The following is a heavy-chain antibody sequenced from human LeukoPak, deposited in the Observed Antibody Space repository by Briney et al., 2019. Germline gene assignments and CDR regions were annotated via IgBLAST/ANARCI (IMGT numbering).Heavy chain of an antibody. CDR2: INPQTDGT. CDR3: ARDFNGCACDV. V-gene: IGHV1-2*06. Sequence: ASVKVSCKASGYTFTGYYIHWVRQAPGQGLEWLGRINPQTDGTNYAQKFQGRVTMTRDTSIDTAYMELSRLRFDDTAVYYCARDFNGCACDVWGQGTMVTVSS. CDR1: GYTFTGYY. D-gene: IGHD2-8*01. J-gene: IGHJ3*01.